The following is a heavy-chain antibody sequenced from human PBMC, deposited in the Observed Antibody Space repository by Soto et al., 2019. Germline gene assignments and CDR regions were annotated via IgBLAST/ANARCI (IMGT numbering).Heavy chain of an antibody. D-gene: IGHD2-2*01. J-gene: IGHJ4*02. V-gene: IGHV1-3*01. Sequence: ASGKVCAEGPGSRSTSWDRKCGPPAPARRQQWMGWINARDGNTKYSQKFQGRVTFTRDTSASTAYMELSSLRSEDTAVYYCARLLGYCSSTSCPPAYAYRGQGSLVTV. CDR1: GSRSTSWD. CDR2: INARDGNT. CDR3: ARLLGYCSSTSCPPAYAY.